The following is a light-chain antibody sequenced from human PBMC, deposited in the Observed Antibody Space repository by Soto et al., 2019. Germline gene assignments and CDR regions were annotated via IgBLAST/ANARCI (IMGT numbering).Light chain of an antibody. CDR1: HGIKNC. CDR2: DAS. V-gene: IGKV1-5*01. J-gene: IGKJ1*01. Sequence: EIQMTQSPSTLSAYTGDRVTITRRASHGIKNCLAWYQLKPGKAPKLLIYDASTVQSGVASSFSGSGSGTEFTLTISSLQPDDFATYYWQRYATYSPTFGQGTKVGIK. CDR3: QRYATYSPT.